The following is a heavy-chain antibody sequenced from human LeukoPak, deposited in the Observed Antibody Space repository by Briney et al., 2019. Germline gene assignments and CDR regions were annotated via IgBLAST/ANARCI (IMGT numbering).Heavy chain of an antibody. CDR2: ISGSGGST. D-gene: IGHD2-15*01. J-gene: IGHJ4*02. CDR1: GFTFSSYA. V-gene: IGHV3-23*01. CDR3: AKGLPYCSGGSCFLDY. Sequence: GGSLRLSCAASGFTFSSYAMSWVRQAPGKGLEWVSSISGSGGSTYYADSVKGRFTISGDNSKNTLYLQMNSLRAEDTAVYYCAKGLPYCSGGSCFLDYWGQGTLVTVSS.